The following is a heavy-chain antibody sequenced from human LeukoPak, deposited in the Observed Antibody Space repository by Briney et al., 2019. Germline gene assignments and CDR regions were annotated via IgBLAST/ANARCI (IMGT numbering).Heavy chain of an antibody. CDR2: IRYDGSNK. V-gene: IGHV3-30*02. CDR3: AKDLYYYGSGTPEY. J-gene: IGHJ4*02. D-gene: IGHD3-10*01. CDR1: GFTFSSYG. Sequence: GGSLRLSCAASGFTFSSYGIHWVRQAPGKGLEWVAFIRYDGSNKYYADSVKGRFTISRDNSKNTLYLQMNSLRAEDTAVYYCAKDLYYYGSGTPEYWGQGTLVTVSS.